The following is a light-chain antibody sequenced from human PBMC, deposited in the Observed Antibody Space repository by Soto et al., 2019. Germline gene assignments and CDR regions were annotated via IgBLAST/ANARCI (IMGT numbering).Light chain of an antibody. Sequence: EFVLTHSPGTLSLSPWEIATLSCRASQTVRNNYLAWYQQKPGQAPRLLIFGASTRATGIPDRFSGSGSGTDFTLTISSLQSEDFAVYYCQQYNTWPLITFGPGTRLEIK. CDR1: QTVRNN. V-gene: IGKV3-15*01. CDR3: QQYNTWPLIT. CDR2: GAS. J-gene: IGKJ5*01.